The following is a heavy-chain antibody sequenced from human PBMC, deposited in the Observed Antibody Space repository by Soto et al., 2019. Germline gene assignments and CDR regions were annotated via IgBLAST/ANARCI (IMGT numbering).Heavy chain of an antibody. Sequence: SETLSLTCAVYGGSFSGYYWSWIRQPPGKGLEWIGEINHSGSTNYNPSLKSRVTISVDTSKNQFSLKLSSVTAADTAVYYCARGLIRGIAARPRAFDIWGQGTMVTVSS. CDR3: ARGLIRGIAARPRAFDI. V-gene: IGHV4-34*01. CDR2: INHSGST. CDR1: GGSFSGYY. J-gene: IGHJ3*02. D-gene: IGHD6-6*01.